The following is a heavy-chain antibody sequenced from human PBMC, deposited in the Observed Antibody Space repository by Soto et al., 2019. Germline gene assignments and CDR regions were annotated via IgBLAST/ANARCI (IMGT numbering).Heavy chain of an antibody. CDR2: ISDGGGST. V-gene: IGHV3-23*01. CDR1: GFTFSTYA. Sequence: PGGSLRLSCAISGFTFSTYAMTWVRQAPGKGLEWVTGISDGGGSTYYADSVKGRFSISRDTSKNTLYLHMNSLRAEDTAVYYCARVFCSNGVCYMGHFDYWGQGTLVTVSS. CDR3: ARVFCSNGVCYMGHFDY. D-gene: IGHD2-8*01. J-gene: IGHJ4*02.